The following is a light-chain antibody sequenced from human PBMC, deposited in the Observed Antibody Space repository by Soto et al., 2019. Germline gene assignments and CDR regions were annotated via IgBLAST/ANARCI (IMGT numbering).Light chain of an antibody. J-gene: IGKJ4*01. CDR3: QQYYSTPPALT. V-gene: IGKV4-1*01. Sequence: DIVMTQSPDSLAVSLGERATINCKSSQSVLYSSNNKNYLAWYQQKPGQPPKLLIYWASTRGSGVPDRFSGSGSGTDFTLTISSLPAEDVAVYYCQQYYSTPPALTFGGGTKVEIK. CDR2: WAS. CDR1: QSVLYSSNNKNY.